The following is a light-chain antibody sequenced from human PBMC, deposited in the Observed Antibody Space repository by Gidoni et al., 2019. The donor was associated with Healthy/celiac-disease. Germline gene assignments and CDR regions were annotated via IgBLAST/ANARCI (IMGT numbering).Light chain of an antibody. CDR1: QSVSSN. CDR3: QQYNNRPYT. J-gene: IGKJ2*01. CDR2: GAS. V-gene: IGKV3-15*01. Sequence: ELLIMQSPATLSVSPGERATLSCRASQSVSSNLTWYQQKPGQAPRLLIYGASTRETGIPARFSGSGSGTEFTLTISSLQSEDFAVYYCQQYNNRPYTFGQGTKLEIK.